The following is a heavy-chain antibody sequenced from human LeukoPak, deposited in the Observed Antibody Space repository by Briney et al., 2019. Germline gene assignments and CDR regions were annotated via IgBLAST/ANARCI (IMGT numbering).Heavy chain of an antibody. CDR2: ISYDGSNK. Sequence: PGRSLRLSCATSGFTFSSYGMHWVRQAPGKGLEWVAVISYDGSNKYYADSVKGRFTISRDNSKNTLYLQMNSLRAEDTAVYYCARESAAARNWFDPWGQGTLVTVSS. CDR1: GFTFSSYG. D-gene: IGHD2-2*01. V-gene: IGHV3-30*12. J-gene: IGHJ5*02. CDR3: ARESAAARNWFDP.